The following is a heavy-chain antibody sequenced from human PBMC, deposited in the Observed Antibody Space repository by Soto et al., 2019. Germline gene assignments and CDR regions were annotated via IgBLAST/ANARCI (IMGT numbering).Heavy chain of an antibody. V-gene: IGHV1-18*01. CDR2: ISAYNGNT. CDR3: AREAENYYDSRFDDY. D-gene: IGHD3-22*01. J-gene: IGHJ4*02. Sequence: SGKVWYKASCYTFTSYGISWVRQAPVQGLEWMGWISAYNGNTNYAQKLQGRVTMTTDTSTSTAYMELRSLRSDDTAVYYCAREAENYYDSRFDDYWGQGTLVTVYS. CDR1: CYTFTSYG.